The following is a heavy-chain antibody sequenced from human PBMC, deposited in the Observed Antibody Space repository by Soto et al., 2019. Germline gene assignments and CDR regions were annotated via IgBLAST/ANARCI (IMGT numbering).Heavy chain of an antibody. CDR2: ISYDGSNK. CDR1: GFTFSSYG. V-gene: IGHV3-30*18. D-gene: IGHD2-2*01. Sequence: QVQLVESGGGVVQPGRSLRLSCAASGFTFSSYGMHWVRQAPGKGLEWVAVISYDGSNKYYADSVKGRFTISRDNSKNTLYLQMDILRVDDTAVYYGAKGPAIVLVPAAMNYYYGMDVWGQGTTVTVSS. CDR3: AKGPAIVLVPAAMNYYYGMDV. J-gene: IGHJ6*02.